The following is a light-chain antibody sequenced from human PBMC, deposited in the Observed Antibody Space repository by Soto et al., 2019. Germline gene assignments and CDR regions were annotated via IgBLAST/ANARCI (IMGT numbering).Light chain of an antibody. CDR2: SNN. CDR3: AAWDDSLNGPV. V-gene: IGLV1-44*01. Sequence: QSVLTQPPSASGTPGQRVTISCSGSSSNIGSNTVNWYQQLPGTAPKLLIYSNNQRPSGVPDRFFGSKSGTSASLAISGLQSEDEADYYCAAWDDSLNGPVFGGGTKLTVL. CDR1: SSNIGSNT. J-gene: IGLJ2*01.